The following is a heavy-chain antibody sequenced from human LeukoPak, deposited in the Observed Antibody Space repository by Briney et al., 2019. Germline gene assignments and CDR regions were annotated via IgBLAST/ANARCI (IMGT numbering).Heavy chain of an antibody. CDR2: IYSGGST. D-gene: IGHD3-22*01. Sequence: PGGSLRLSCAASGFTVSSNYMSWVRQAPGKGLEWVSVIYSGGSTYYADSVKGRFTISRDNSNNTLYLQMNSLRAEDTAVYYCASRNYYDSSGLLDYWGQGTLVTVSS. J-gene: IGHJ4*02. V-gene: IGHV3-53*01. CDR1: GFTVSSNY. CDR3: ASRNYYDSSGLLDY.